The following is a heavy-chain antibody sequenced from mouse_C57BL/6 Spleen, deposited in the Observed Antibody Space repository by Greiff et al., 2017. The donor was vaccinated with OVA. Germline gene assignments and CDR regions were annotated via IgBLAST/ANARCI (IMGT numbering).Heavy chain of an antibody. Sequence: QVQLQQPGAELVKPGASVKLSCKASGYTFTSYWMHWVKQRPGQGLEWIGMIHPNSGSTNYNEKFKSKATLTVDKSSSTAYMQLSSLTSEDSAVXYCAREVSRYDFDYWGQGTTLTVSS. D-gene: IGHD2-14*01. CDR3: AREVSRYDFDY. CDR2: IHPNSGST. J-gene: IGHJ2*01. CDR1: GYTFTSYW. V-gene: IGHV1-64*01.